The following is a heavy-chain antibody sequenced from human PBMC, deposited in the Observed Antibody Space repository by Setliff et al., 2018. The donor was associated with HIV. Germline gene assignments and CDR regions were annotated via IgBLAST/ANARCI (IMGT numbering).Heavy chain of an antibody. CDR2: IYYSGST. V-gene: IGHV4-30-4*08. Sequence: SETLSLTCTVSGGSISSGDYYWSWIRQPPGKGLEWIGYIYYSGSTYYNPSLESRITISVETSKKQFALKLSSVTAADTAVYYCARWYSSSYYAVDIWGQGTMVTVSS. CDR3: ARWYSSSYYAVDI. J-gene: IGHJ3*02. CDR1: GGSISSGDYY. D-gene: IGHD1-26*01.